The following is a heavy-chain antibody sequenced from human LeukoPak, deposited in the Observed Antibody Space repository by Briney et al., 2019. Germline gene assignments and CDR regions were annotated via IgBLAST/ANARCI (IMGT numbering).Heavy chain of an antibody. Sequence: PSETLSLTCTVSGGSISSSSYYWGWIRQPPGKGLEWIGSIYYSGSTYYNPSLKSRVTISVDTSKNQFSLKLSSVTAADTAVYYCAYYGVPGYWGQGTLVTVSS. J-gene: IGHJ4*02. CDR3: AYYGVPGY. V-gene: IGHV4-39*01. CDR1: GGSISSSSYY. D-gene: IGHD4-17*01. CDR2: IYYSGST.